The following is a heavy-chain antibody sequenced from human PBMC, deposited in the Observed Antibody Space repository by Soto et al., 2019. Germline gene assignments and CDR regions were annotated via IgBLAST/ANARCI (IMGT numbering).Heavy chain of an antibody. CDR2: ISIRGDYR. Sequence: EGQLLQSGGGLVQPGESLRLSCAASGFTFSSSGMSWVRQAPGKGLEWVSSISIRGDYRYYADSVKGRFTISRDNSKNTLYLQMSSLTAEYTAQDYCANHGGFDFWGQGTMVAVSS. CDR1: GFTFSSSG. J-gene: IGHJ3*01. D-gene: IGHD4-17*01. CDR3: ANHGGFDF. V-gene: IGHV3-23*01.